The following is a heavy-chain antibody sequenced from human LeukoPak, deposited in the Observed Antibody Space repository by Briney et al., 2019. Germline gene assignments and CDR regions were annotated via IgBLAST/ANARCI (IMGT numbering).Heavy chain of an antibody. D-gene: IGHD3-9*01. Sequence: GASVKVSCKASGYTFTSYGISWVRQAPGQGLEWMGWISAYNGNTNYAQKLQGRVTMTTDTSTSTAYMELRSLRSDDTAGYYCARDGDYDILTGRASNYYMDVWGKGTTVTVS. CDR2: ISAYNGNT. V-gene: IGHV1-18*01. CDR1: GYTFTSYG. CDR3: ARDGDYDILTGRASNYYMDV. J-gene: IGHJ6*03.